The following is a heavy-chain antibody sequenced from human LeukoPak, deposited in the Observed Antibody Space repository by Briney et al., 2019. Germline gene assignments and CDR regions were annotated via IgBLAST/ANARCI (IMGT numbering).Heavy chain of an antibody. CDR3: AREPIYYYDSSGYYYD. CDR1: GYTFTSYY. V-gene: IGHV1-2*02. D-gene: IGHD3-22*01. Sequence: ASVKVSCKASGYTFTSYYMHWVRQAPGQGLEWMGIINPSGGSTNYAQKFQGRVTMTRDTSISTAYMELSRLRSDDTAVYYCAREPIYYYDSSGYYYDWGQGTLVTVSS. J-gene: IGHJ4*02. CDR2: INPSGGST.